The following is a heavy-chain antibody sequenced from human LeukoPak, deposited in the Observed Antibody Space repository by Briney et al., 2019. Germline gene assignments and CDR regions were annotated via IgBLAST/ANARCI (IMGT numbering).Heavy chain of an antibody. Sequence: PGGSLRLSCAASGFTFSSYAMSWVRQAPGKGLEWVSAISGSGGSTYYADSVKGRFTISRDNSKNTLYLQMNSLRAEDTAVYYCAEDAAASFRYYYYYMDVWGKGTTVTVSS. V-gene: IGHV3-23*01. D-gene: IGHD2-2*01. CDR3: AEDAAASFRYYYYYMDV. J-gene: IGHJ6*03. CDR1: GFTFSSYA. CDR2: ISGSGGST.